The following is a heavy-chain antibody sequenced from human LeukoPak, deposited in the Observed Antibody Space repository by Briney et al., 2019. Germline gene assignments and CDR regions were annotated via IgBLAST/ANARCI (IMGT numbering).Heavy chain of an antibody. V-gene: IGHV1-18*01. J-gene: IGHJ6*03. Sequence: ASVKVSCKASGYTFTSYGISWVRQAPGQGLEWMGWISAYNGNTNYAQKLQGRVTMTTDTSTSTAYMELSRLRSDDTAVYYCARVFRITAAYYYMDVWGKGTTVTISS. CDR2: ISAYNGNT. CDR3: ARVFRITAAYYYMDV. CDR1: GYTFTSYG. D-gene: IGHD6-13*01.